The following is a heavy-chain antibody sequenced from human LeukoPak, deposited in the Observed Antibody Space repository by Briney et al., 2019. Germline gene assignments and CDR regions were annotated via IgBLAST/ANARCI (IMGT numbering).Heavy chain of an antibody. CDR2: IYYSGST. Sequence: SETLSLTCTVSGGSISSSSYYWGWIRQPPGKGLEWIGSIYYSGSTYYNPSLKSRVTISVDTSKNQFSLKLSSVTAADTAVYCCARDGDPVVEPFDPWAREPWSPSPQ. D-gene: IGHD2-15*01. V-gene: IGHV4-39*07. CDR3: ARDGDPVVEPFDP. CDR1: GGSISSSSYY. J-gene: IGHJ5*02.